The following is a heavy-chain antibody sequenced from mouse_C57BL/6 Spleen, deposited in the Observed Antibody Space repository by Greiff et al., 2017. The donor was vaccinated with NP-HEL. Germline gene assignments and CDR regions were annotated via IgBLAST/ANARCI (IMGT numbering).Heavy chain of an antibody. CDR3: ARGIYYGNY. J-gene: IGHJ3*01. D-gene: IGHD2-1*01. V-gene: IGHV1-18*01. CDR1: GYTFTDYN. Sequence: VQLKESGPELVKPGASVKIPCKASGYTFTDYNMDWVKQSHGKSLEWIGDINPNNGGTIYNQKFKGKATLTVDKSSSTAYMELRSLTSEDTAVYYCARGIYYGNYWGQGTLVTVSA. CDR2: INPNNGGT.